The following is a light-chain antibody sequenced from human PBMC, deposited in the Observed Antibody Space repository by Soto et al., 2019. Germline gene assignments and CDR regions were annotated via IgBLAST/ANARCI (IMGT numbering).Light chain of an antibody. CDR1: QSVSSSY. J-gene: IGKJ4*01. CDR2: GAS. Sequence: ESELTKSPGTVSLSPGERATLSCRASQSVSSSYLAWYQQKPGQAPRLLIYGASSRATGIPDRFSGSGSGTDFTLTSSRLEPEDFAVYYCQQYGSSPPLTFGGGTKVEIK. V-gene: IGKV3-20*01. CDR3: QQYGSSPPLT.